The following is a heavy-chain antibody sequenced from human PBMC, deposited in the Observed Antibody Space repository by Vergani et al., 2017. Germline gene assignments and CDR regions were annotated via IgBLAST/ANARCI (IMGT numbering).Heavy chain of an antibody. Sequence: EVQLVQSEAEVRKPGESLKISCKGSGYIFTTYWIAWVRQMPGRGLEWMGIIYPDDSDTRYSPSFQGQVNISVDKSISAACLQWSSLKASDTAIYYCTRAYTDYDPFDYWGQGTLVTVSS. J-gene: IGHJ4*02. CDR3: TRAYTDYDPFDY. D-gene: IGHD5-12*01. V-gene: IGHV5-51*01. CDR1: GYIFTTYW. CDR2: IYPDDSDT.